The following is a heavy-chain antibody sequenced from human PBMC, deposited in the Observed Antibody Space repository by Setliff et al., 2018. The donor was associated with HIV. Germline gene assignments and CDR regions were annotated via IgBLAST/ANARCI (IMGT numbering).Heavy chain of an antibody. V-gene: IGHV1-69*05. CDR2: IMALFQRT. CDR1: GDTFRNYA. J-gene: IGHJ4*02. Sequence: SVKVSCKVSGDTFRNYAINWVRLAPGQGLEWMGEIMALFQRTQYAQKFQGRVTFTTDESTSTAYMELRSLRSDDTAIFYCARGRMAAAGRFIPLALDYWGQGTLVTVSS. D-gene: IGHD6-13*01. CDR3: ARGRMAAAGRFIPLALDY.